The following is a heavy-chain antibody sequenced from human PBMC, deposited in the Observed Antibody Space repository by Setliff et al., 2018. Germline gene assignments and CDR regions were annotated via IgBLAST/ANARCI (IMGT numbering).Heavy chain of an antibody. CDR3: ARRETYYNFWSGYYAY. J-gene: IGHJ4*02. V-gene: IGHV4-59*12. CDR2: IYYSGST. CDR1: GGSFSGYY. Sequence: SETLSLTCAVYGGSFSGYYWNWIRQPPGKGLEWIGYIYYSGSTNYNPSLKSRVTISVDTSKNQFSLKLSSVTAADTAVYYCARRETYYNFWSGYYAYWGQGTLVTVSS. D-gene: IGHD3-3*01.